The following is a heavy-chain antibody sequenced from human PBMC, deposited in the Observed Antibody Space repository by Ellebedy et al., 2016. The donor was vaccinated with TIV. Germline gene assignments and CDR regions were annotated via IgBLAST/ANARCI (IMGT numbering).Heavy chain of an antibody. V-gene: IGHV3-23*01. CDR1: GFTFSNNA. Sequence: GESLKISCAASGFTFSNNAMSWVRQAPGKGLEWISDITNSGTSTYYAEPVKGRFTISRDNSKDTLYLQMNSLRAEDTDIYYCARDTVGVGPAFDVWGQGTMVTVSS. CDR3: ARDTVGVGPAFDV. D-gene: IGHD4-23*01. J-gene: IGHJ3*01. CDR2: ITNSGTST.